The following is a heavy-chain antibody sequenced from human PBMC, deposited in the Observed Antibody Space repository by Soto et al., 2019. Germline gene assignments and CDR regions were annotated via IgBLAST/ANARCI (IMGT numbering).Heavy chain of an antibody. CDR2: INHSGST. J-gene: IGHJ5*02. D-gene: IGHD6-13*01. CDR3: ARGPGYSSSWYSDWFDP. CDR1: DGCFTGYY. V-gene: IGHV4-34*01. Sequence: SETLSLTCGVDDGCFTGYYRSWFRKTPGKGLEWIGEINHSGSTNYNPSLKSRVTISVDTSKNQFSLKLSSVTAADTAVYYCARGPGYSSSWYSDWFDPWGQGTLVTVSS.